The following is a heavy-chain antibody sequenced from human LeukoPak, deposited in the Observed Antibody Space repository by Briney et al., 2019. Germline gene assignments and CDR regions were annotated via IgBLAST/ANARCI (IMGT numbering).Heavy chain of an antibody. J-gene: IGHJ4*02. D-gene: IGHD2-8*02. CDR3: ARSIEYSTDSDGGYYFDY. CDR2: IIPIFGTA. V-gene: IGHV1-69*01. CDR1: GGTFSSYA. Sequence: ASVKVSCKASGGTFSSYAISWVRQAPGRGLEWMGGIIPIFGTANYAQKFQGRVTITADESTSTAYMELSSLRSEDTAVYYCARSIEYSTDSDGGYYFDYWGQGSLVTVSS.